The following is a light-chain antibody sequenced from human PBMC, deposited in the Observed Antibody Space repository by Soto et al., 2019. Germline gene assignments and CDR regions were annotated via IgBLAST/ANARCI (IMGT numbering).Light chain of an antibody. J-gene: IGKJ4*01. CDR2: KAS. CDR1: QSISTW. CDR3: QQYNTYPLT. V-gene: IGKV1-5*03. Sequence: DIQMTQSPSTLSASVGDRVTITCRASQSISTWLAWYQQKPGKAPKLLIYKASSLEGGVPSRFSGSGSGTEFNITISRLQPDDFATYYCQQYNTYPLTFGGGTKVDIK.